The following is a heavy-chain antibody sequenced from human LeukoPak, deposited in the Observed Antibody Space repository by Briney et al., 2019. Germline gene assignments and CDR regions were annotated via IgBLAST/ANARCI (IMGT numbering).Heavy chain of an antibody. D-gene: IGHD5-18*01. J-gene: IGHJ6*02. CDR2: IIPIFGTA. CDR3: ARDMVLEGRYSYGFDYYYGMDV. Sequence: SLKVSCKASGCTFSSYAISWVRQAPGQGLEWMGGIIPIFGTANYAQKFQGRVTITADESTSTAYMELSSLRSEDTAVYYCARDMVLEGRYSYGFDYYYGMDVWGQGTTVTVSS. CDR1: GCTFSSYA. V-gene: IGHV1-69*13.